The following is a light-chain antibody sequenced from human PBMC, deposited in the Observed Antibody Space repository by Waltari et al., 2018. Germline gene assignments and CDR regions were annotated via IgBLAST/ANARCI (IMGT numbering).Light chain of an antibody. Sequence: IVMTQSPATLSVSPGELATLSCTGSQSVSSNLAWYQQKPGQAPRFLIYGASTRATGIPARFSGSGSGTEFTLTISSLQAEDVAVYYCQQYNNWPRTFGQGTKVEIK. CDR2: GAS. V-gene: IGKV3-15*01. CDR3: QQYNNWPRT. J-gene: IGKJ1*01. CDR1: QSVSSN.